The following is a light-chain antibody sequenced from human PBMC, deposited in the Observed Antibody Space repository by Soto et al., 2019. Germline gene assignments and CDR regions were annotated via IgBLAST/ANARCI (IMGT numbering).Light chain of an antibody. CDR2: DAS. CDR1: QSVSSY. J-gene: IGKJ5*01. Sequence: EMVLTQSPATLSLSAWERSTHSGGATQSVSSYLAWYQQKPGQAPRLLIYDASNRATGIPARFSGSGSGTDFTLTISSLEPEDFAVYYCQQRSNWPPFTFGQGTRLEIK. V-gene: IGKV3-11*01. CDR3: QQRSNWPPFT.